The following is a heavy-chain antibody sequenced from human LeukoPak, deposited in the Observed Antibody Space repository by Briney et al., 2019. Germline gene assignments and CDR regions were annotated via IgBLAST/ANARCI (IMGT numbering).Heavy chain of an antibody. J-gene: IGHJ5*02. CDR1: GYTLTGYY. V-gene: IGHV1-2*02. Sequence: ASVKVSCKASGYTLTGYYMHWVRQAPGQGLEWMGWINPNSGGTNYAQKFQGRVTMTRDTSISTAYMELSRLRSDDTAVYYCARDPYCSSTSCYPYQFDPWGQGTLVTVSS. D-gene: IGHD2-2*01. CDR3: ARDPYCSSTSCYPYQFDP. CDR2: INPNSGGT.